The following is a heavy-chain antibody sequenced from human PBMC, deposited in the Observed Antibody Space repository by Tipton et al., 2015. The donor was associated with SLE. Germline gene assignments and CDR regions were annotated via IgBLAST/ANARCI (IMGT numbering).Heavy chain of an antibody. V-gene: IGHV3-21*01. Sequence: SLRLSCAASGFIFSSYSMNWVRQAPGKGLEWVSSISSSSSYVYYADSVKGRFTISRDNAKNSLYLQMKSLRAEDTAVYYCARQLYTSYYYMVVWGKGTTVTVSS. D-gene: IGHD5-18*01. CDR2: ISSSSSYV. CDR3: ARQLYTSYYYMVV. J-gene: IGHJ6*03. CDR1: GFIFSSYS.